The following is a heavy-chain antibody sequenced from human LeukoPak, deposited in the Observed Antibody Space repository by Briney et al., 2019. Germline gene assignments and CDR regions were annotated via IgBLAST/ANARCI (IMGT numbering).Heavy chain of an antibody. CDR1: GYTFTSYY. J-gene: IGHJ4*02. CDR2: INPSGGST. D-gene: IGHD3-9*01. V-gene: IGHV1-46*01. Sequence: ASVKVSRKASGYTFTSYYMHWVRQAPGQGLEWMGIINPSGGSTSYAQKFQGRVTMTTDTSTSTAYMELRSLRSDDTAVYYCARSYDILTLPDYWGQGTLVTVSS. CDR3: ARSYDILTLPDY.